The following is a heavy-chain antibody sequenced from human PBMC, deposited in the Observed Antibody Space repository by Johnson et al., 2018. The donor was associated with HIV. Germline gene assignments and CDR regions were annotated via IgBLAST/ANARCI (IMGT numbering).Heavy chain of an antibody. CDR1: GFTFSSYA. D-gene: IGHD1-26*01. V-gene: IGHV3-30*14. J-gene: IGHJ3*02. CDR2: ISYDGSNR. Sequence: QMLLVESGGGVVQPGRSLRLSCAASGFTFSSYAMHWVRQAPGKGLEWVAVISYDGSNRYYTESVKGRFTISRDNSENTLYLQMNSLRAEDTAVYYCAREGAWEVRPGAFDIWGQGTMVTVSS. CDR3: AREGAWEVRPGAFDI.